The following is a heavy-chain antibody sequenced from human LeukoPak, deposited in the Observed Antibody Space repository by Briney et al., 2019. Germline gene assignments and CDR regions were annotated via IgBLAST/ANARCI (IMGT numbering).Heavy chain of an antibody. J-gene: IGHJ4*02. CDR3: AKSRGSTLFDS. CDR2: INGGGDKT. CDR1: GFSFTSYA. D-gene: IGHD1-26*01. Sequence: PGGSLRLSCAASGFSFTSYAMSWVRQAPGKGLEWVSGINGGGDKTYYRDSVKGRITISRDNSKNTLYLQMNSLRAEDMAVYYCAKSRGSTLFDSWGQGTLVTVSS. V-gene: IGHV3-23*01.